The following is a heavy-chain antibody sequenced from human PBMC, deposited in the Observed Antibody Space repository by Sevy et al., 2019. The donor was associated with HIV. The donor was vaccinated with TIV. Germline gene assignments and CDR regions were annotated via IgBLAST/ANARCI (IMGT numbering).Heavy chain of an antibody. CDR2: LNHSGTT. D-gene: IGHD3-16*01. CDR3: AREGGDY. CDR1: GGSFGTYF. Sequence: SETLSLTRAVYGGSFGTYFWSWIRQPPGKGLEWIGELNHSGTTNYNPSLKSRVTISLDTSKNQFSLKLRSVTAADTAMYYCAREGGDYWGQGTLVTVSS. J-gene: IGHJ4*02. V-gene: IGHV4-34*01.